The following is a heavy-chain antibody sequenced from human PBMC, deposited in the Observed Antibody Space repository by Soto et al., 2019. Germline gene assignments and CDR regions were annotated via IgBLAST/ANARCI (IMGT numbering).Heavy chain of an antibody. CDR1: GGTFSSYA. D-gene: IGHD4-4*01. CDR2: IIPIFGTP. J-gene: IGHJ6*02. CDR3: ASQPTVTPSYYYGMDV. Sequence: QVQLVQSGAEVKKPGSSVKVSCKASGGTFSSYAISWVRQAPGQGLEWMGGIIPIFGTPDYAQKFQGRGTITADDSTSTASMELSSLRSEDTAVYYCASQPTVTPSYYYGMDVWGQGTTVTVSS. V-gene: IGHV1-69*12.